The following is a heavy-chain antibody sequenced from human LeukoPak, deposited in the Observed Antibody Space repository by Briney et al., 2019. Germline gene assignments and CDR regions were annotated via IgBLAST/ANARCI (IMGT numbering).Heavy chain of an antibody. Sequence: ASVKVSCKASGYTFTGYYIHWVRQAPGQGLEWMGWINPNSGGTNYAQKFQDRVTMTRDTSIRTAYMVLIRLKSDDTAVFYCARGGPLEWAPDAFDLWGQGTMVTVSS. CDR2: INPNSGGT. CDR3: ARGGPLEWAPDAFDL. CDR1: GYTFTGYY. J-gene: IGHJ3*01. V-gene: IGHV1-2*02. D-gene: IGHD1-1*01.